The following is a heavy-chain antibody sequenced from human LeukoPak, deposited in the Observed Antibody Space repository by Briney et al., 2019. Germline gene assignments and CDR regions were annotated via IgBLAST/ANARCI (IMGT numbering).Heavy chain of an antibody. Sequence: GRSLRLSCAASGFTFSSYAMHWVRQAPGKGLEWVAVISYDGSNKYYADSVKGRFTISRDNSKNTLYLQMNSLRAEDTAVYYCAREIQGYFDYWGQVTLVTVSS. J-gene: IGHJ4*02. CDR3: AREIQGYFDY. CDR1: GFTFSSYA. CDR2: ISYDGSNK. V-gene: IGHV3-30*01.